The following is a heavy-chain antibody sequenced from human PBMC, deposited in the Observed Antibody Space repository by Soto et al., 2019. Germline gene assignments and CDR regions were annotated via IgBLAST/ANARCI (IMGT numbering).Heavy chain of an antibody. CDR2: IYYSGST. CDR3: ARGGYSSSWYYY. CDR1: GGSVSSGSYY. V-gene: IGHV4-61*01. Sequence: SETLSLTCTVSGGSVSSGSYYWSWIRQPPGKGLEWIGYIYYSGSTNYNPSLKSRVTISVDTSKNQFSLKLSSVTAADTAVYYCARGGYSSSWYYYWGQGSLVNVAS. D-gene: IGHD6-13*01. J-gene: IGHJ4*02.